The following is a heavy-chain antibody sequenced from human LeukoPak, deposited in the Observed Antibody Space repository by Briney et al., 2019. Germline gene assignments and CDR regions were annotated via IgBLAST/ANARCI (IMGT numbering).Heavy chain of an antibody. J-gene: IGHJ6*04. Sequence: PGGSLRLSCAVSGFPFSNSWMYWVRQAPGKGLEGVGNINQDGGGIYYVDSVQGRFIIYRDNARNSLYLQMNSVRVEGTAVYFCAGGNSMDVWGKGTAVTVSS. V-gene: IGHV3-7*03. CDR2: INQDGGGI. CDR3: AGGNSMDV. CDR1: GFPFSNSW. D-gene: IGHD1/OR15-1a*01.